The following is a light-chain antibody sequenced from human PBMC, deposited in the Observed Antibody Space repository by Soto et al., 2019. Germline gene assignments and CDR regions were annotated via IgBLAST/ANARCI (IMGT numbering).Light chain of an antibody. J-gene: IGKJ2*01. Sequence: IPMTQSPSSLSASVGDRVTLTCRTSRAINNYVNWYQHHPGRVPKLLISSASISQAGVPSRFSAGGSGTHFALPISNLQPEDVATYYCQQSYSTPPNFGQGTKLEI. CDR1: RAINNY. CDR3: QQSYSTPPN. CDR2: SAS. V-gene: IGKV1-39*01.